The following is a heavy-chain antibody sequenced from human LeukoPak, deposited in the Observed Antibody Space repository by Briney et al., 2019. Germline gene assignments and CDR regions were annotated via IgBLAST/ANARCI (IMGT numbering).Heavy chain of an antibody. D-gene: IGHD3-22*01. CDR2: INPSGGST. Sequence: ASVKVSFKASGYTFTSYYMHWVRQAPGQGLEGMGIINPSGGSTSYAQKFQGRVTMTRDTSTSTVYMELSSLRSEDTAVYYCARDRTSYYDTSDTAFDIWGQGTMVTVSS. CDR3: ARDRTSYYDTSDTAFDI. V-gene: IGHV1-46*01. J-gene: IGHJ3*02. CDR1: GYTFTSYY.